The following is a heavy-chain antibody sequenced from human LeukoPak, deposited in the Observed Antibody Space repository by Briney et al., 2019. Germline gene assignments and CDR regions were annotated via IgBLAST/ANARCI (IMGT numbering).Heavy chain of an antibody. V-gene: IGHV4-39*02. CDR3: ARALFLNWNFDYYYYYMDV. CDR1: GGSISSSSYY. CDR2: IYQRATV. Sequence: SETLSLTCTVSGGSISSSSYYWGWIRQPPGKGLEWIGSIYQRATVHYNPSLKSRVTISLDTSKNHFSLNLRSMQASDTAVYYCARALFLNWNFDYYYYYMDVWGKGTTVTVSS. D-gene: IGHD1-1*01. J-gene: IGHJ6*03.